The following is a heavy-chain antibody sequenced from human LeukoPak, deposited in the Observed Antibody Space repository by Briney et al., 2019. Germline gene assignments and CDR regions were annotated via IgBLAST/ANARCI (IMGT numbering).Heavy chain of an antibody. CDR2: IIPIFGTA. CDR3: ASSEWGTWFGESEPKFDY. D-gene: IGHD3-10*01. J-gene: IGHJ4*02. V-gene: IGHV1-69*05. CDR1: GGIFSSYA. Sequence: GASVKVSCKASGGIFSSYAISWVRRAPGQGLEWMGRIIPIFGTANYAQKFQGRVTITTDESTSIAYMELSSLRSEDTAVYYCASSEWGTWFGESEPKFDYWGQGTLVTVSS.